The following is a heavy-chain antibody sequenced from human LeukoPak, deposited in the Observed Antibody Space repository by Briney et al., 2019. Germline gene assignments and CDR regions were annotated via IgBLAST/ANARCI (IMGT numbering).Heavy chain of an antibody. CDR1: GFIFGDYA. V-gene: IGHV3-49*03. J-gene: IGHJ4*02. CDR3: ARGGYSYEY. CDR2: IRTKAYGGTP. D-gene: IGHD5-18*01. Sequence: PGGSLRLSCTPSGFIFGDYAMSWFRQAPGKGLEWVGSIRTKAYGGTPDYAASVKGRFTISRDDSKSIAYLQMNSLKTEDTAVYYCARGGYSYEYWGQGTLVTVSS.